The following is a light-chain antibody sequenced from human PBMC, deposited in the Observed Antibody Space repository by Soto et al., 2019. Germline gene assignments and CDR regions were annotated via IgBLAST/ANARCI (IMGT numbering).Light chain of an antibody. CDR2: GAS. CDR3: QQYGSSPWT. CDR1: QSVSSTY. V-gene: IGKV3-20*01. Sequence: EIVLTQSPGTLSLSPGERVSLSCRASQSVSSTYLAWYQQKPGQAPRLLIYGASSRATGIPDRFSGSGSGTDFTLTINSLEPEDFAVYYCQQYGSSPWTFGQGTKVEIK. J-gene: IGKJ1*01.